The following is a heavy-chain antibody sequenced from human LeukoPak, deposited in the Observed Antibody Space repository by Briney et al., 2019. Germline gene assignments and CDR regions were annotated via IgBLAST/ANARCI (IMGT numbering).Heavy chain of an antibody. CDR2: IYPSGST. Sequence: SETLSLTCTVSGGSISSYYWTWIRQPAGKGLEWIGRIYPSGSTNYNPSLKSRVTMSVDTSKNQFSLKLNSVTAADTAVYYCARHGSWYYDILTGYYDDAFDIWGQGTMVTVSS. CDR1: GGSISSYY. CDR3: ARHGSWYYDILTGYYDDAFDI. J-gene: IGHJ3*02. V-gene: IGHV4-4*07. D-gene: IGHD3-9*01.